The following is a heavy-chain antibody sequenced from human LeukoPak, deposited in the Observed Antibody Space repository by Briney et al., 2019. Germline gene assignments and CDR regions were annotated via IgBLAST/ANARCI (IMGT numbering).Heavy chain of an antibody. CDR2: ISSSSSTI. Sequence: GGSLRLSCAASGFSFSSYGMNWVRQAPGKGLEWLSYISSSSSTIYYADSVKGRFTISSDNAKNSLYLQMNSLRDEDTAVYYCAQITYYYDSSGKDGDDYWGQGTLVTVSS. CDR3: AQITYYYDSSGKDGDDY. D-gene: IGHD3-22*01. CDR1: GFSFSSYG. V-gene: IGHV3-48*02. J-gene: IGHJ4*02.